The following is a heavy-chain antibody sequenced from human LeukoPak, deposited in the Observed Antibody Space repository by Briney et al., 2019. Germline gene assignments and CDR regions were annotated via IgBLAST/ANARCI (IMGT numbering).Heavy chain of an antibody. CDR1: GGSISSYY. Sequence: SETLSLTCTVSGGSISSYYWSWIRQPPGKGLEWIGYIYYSGSTNYNPSLKSRVTISVDTSKNQFSLRLTSVTATDTAVYYCARGSANMDVWGKGTTVTVSS. CDR2: IYYSGST. CDR3: ARGSANMDV. J-gene: IGHJ6*03. V-gene: IGHV4-59*01.